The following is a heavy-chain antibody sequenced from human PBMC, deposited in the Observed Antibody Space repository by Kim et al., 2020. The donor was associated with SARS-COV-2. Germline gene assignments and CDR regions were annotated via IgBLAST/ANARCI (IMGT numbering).Heavy chain of an antibody. Sequence: GGSLRLSCAASGFTFINYAMTWVRQAPGKGLEWVSGISGSGGSTYYADSVKGRFTMSRDNSKNTLYLQMNSLRDEDTAVYYCEKSYGEYYYYYGLDVWGQGTTVSVSS. V-gene: IGHV3-23*01. CDR1: GFTFINYA. J-gene: IGHJ6*02. CDR3: EKSYGEYYYYYGLDV. CDR2: ISGSGGST. D-gene: IGHD5-18*01.